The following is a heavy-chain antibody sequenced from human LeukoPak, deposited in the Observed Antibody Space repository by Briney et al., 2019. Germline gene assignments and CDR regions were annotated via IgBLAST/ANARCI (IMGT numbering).Heavy chain of an antibody. CDR2: ISSSSSYI. CDR1: GFTFSSYS. CDR3: ARALLYYYDSSGYYNPSLCFDY. V-gene: IGHV3-21*01. J-gene: IGHJ4*02. Sequence: GGSLRLSCAASGFTFSSYSMNWVRQAPGKGLEWVSSISSSSSYIYYADSVKGRFTISRDNAKNSLYLQMNSLRAEDTAVYYCARALLYYYDSSGYYNPSLCFDYWGQGTLVTVSS. D-gene: IGHD3-22*01.